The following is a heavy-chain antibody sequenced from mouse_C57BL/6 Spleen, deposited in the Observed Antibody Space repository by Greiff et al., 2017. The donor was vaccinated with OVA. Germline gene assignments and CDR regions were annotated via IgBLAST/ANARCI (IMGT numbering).Heavy chain of an antibody. Sequence: VQLQQSGAELARPGASVKLSCKASGYTFTSYGISWVKQRTGQGLEWIGEIYPRSGNTYYNEKFKGKATLTADKSSSTAYMELRSLTSEDSAVYICARPDYYGSSPLAYWGQGTLVTVSA. J-gene: IGHJ3*01. CDR1: GYTFTSYG. CDR2: IYPRSGNT. V-gene: IGHV1-81*01. D-gene: IGHD1-1*01. CDR3: ARPDYYGSSPLAY.